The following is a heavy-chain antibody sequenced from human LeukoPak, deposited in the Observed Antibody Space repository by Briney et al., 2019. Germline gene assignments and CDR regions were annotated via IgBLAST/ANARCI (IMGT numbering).Heavy chain of an antibody. CDR3: AGGYYVSGTTLGY. J-gene: IGHJ4*02. CDR1: GFTFSSYA. Sequence: GGSLKLSCVASGFTFSSYAMNWVRQAPGKGLVWVSRINSDGRSTTYADSVKGRFTISRDNAKNTLYLQMNSLRAEDTAVYYCAGGYYVSGTTLGYWGQGTLVTVSS. V-gene: IGHV3-74*01. D-gene: IGHD3-10*01. CDR2: INSDGRST.